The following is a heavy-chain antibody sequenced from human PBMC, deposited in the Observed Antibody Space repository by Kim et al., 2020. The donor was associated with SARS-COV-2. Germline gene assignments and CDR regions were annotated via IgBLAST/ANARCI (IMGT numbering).Heavy chain of an antibody. D-gene: IGHD4-17*01. CDR2: IYYSGST. V-gene: IGHV4-31*03. J-gene: IGHJ3*02. CDR1: GGSISSGGYY. CDR3: ARAKSNYSDYSVEASDI. Sequence: SETLSLTCTVSGGSISSGGYYWSWIRQHPGKGLEWIGYIYYSGSTYYNPSLKSRLTISLDTSKNQFSLKLSSVTAADTAVYYCARAKSNYSDYSVEASDIWGQGTMVTVSS.